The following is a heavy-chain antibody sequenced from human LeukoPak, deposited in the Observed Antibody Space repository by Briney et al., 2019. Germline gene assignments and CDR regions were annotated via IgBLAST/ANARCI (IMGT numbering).Heavy chain of an antibody. Sequence: GGSLRLSCAASGFTFSSYAMSWVRQAPGKGLEWVSAISGSGGSTYYADSVKGRFTISRDNSKHTLYLQMNSLRAEDTAVYYCAKDPLWFGELLFYFDYWGQGTLVTVSS. D-gene: IGHD3-10*01. CDR3: AKDPLWFGELLFYFDY. V-gene: IGHV3-23*01. CDR2: ISGSGGST. J-gene: IGHJ4*02. CDR1: GFTFSSYA.